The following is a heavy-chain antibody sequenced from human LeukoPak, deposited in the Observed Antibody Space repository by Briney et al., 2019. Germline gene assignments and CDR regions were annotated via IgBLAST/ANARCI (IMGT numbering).Heavy chain of an antibody. Sequence: PGGSLRLSCAASGFTFDDYGMSWVRQAPGKGLEWVSGINWNGDSTGYADSVKGRFTISRDNAKNSLYLQMNSLRAEDTALYYCARAGLYNWNYEGTAYFDYWGQGTLVTVSS. D-gene: IGHD1-7*01. CDR2: INWNGDST. CDR1: GFTFDDYG. J-gene: IGHJ4*02. V-gene: IGHV3-20*04. CDR3: ARAGLYNWNYEGTAYFDY.